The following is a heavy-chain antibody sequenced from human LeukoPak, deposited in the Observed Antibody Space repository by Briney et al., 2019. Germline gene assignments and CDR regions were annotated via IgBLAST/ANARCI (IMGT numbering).Heavy chain of an antibody. D-gene: IGHD3-10*01. CDR1: GGSISSYY. J-gene: IGHJ5*02. V-gene: IGHV4-59*08. CDR3: ARNRYYYGSGTYGVPNWFDP. Sequence: SETLSLTCTVSGGSISSYYWSWIRQPPGKGLEWIGYIYYSGSTKYNPSLKSRVTISVDTSKNQFSLKLSSVTAADTAVYYCARNRYYYGSGTYGVPNWFDPWGQGTLVTVSS. CDR2: IYYSGST.